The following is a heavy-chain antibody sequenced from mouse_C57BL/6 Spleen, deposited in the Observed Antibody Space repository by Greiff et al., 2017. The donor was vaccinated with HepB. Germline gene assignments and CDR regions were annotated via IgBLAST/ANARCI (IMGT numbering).Heavy chain of an antibody. V-gene: IGHV2-2*01. CDR2: IWSGGST. D-gene: IGHD2-4*01. J-gene: IGHJ2*01. CDR3: ARNGYDYDPDFDD. Sequence: VKLQESGPGLVQPSQSLSITCTVSGFSLTSYGVHWVRQSPGKGLEWLGVIWSGGSTDYNAAFISRLSISKDNSKSQVFLKMNSLQADDTAIYYCARNGYDYDPDFDDWGQGTTLTVSS. CDR1: GFSLTSYG.